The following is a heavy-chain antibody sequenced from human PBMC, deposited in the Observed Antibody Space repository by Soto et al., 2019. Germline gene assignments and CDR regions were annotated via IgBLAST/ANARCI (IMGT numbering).Heavy chain of an antibody. CDR2: INPNSGGT. J-gene: IGHJ3*02. V-gene: IGHV1-2*04. D-gene: IGHD3-10*01. CDR1: GYTFTGYY. Sequence: ASVKVSCKASGYTFTGYYMHWVRQAPGQGLEWMGWINPNSGGTNYAQKFQGWVTMTRDTSINTAYMELSRLRSDDTAVYYCARAFYGSGATDAFDIWGQGTMVTVSS. CDR3: ARAFYGSGATDAFDI.